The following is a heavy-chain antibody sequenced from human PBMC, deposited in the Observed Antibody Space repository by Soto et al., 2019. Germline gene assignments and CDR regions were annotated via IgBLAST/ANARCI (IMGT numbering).Heavy chain of an antibody. V-gene: IGHV3-48*02. D-gene: IGHD4-17*01. CDR3: ARLPKVSTVTS. J-gene: IGHJ4*02. Sequence: DVQLLESGGGSVHPGGSLRLACAGSGFRFSDYSMNWVRQAPGKGLEWVSYITSSGDSTYYADSVKGRFTVARDNAKNSLFLQINGLRDEDTAVYYCARLPKVSTVTSWGQGTLVTVSS. CDR1: GFRFSDYS. CDR2: ITSSGDST.